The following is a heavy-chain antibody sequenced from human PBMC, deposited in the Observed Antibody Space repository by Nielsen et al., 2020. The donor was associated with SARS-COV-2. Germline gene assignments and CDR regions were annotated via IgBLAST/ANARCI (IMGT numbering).Heavy chain of an antibody. J-gene: IGHJ5*02. D-gene: IGHD3-10*01. CDR2: IYYSGST. V-gene: IGHV4-61*10. CDR3: AGVLLWFGEFGWFDP. CDR1: GGSISSGSYY. Sequence: SETLSLTCTVSGGSISSGSYYWSWIRQPAGKGLEWIGYIYYSGSTNYNPSLKSRVTISVDTSKNQFSLKLSSVTAADTAVYYCAGVLLWFGEFGWFDPWGQGTLVTVSS.